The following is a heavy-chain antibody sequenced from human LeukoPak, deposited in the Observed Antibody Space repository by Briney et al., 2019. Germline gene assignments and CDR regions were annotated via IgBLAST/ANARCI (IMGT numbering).Heavy chain of an antibody. J-gene: IGHJ4*02. V-gene: IGHV4-34*01. Sequence: SETLSLTCAVYDGSFSGYYWSWIRQPPGKGLEWIGEINHSGSTNYNPSLKSRVTISLDTSKSQFSLKVRYVTAADTAVYYCARGHTNFYGSENYYNSDYWGQGTLVTVSS. D-gene: IGHD3-10*01. CDR3: ARGHTNFYGSENYYNSDY. CDR2: INHSGST. CDR1: DGSFSGYY.